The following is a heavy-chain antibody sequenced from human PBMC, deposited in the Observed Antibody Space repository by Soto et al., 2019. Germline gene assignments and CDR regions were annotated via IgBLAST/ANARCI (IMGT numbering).Heavy chain of an antibody. CDR3: ARDAPTALYDYVWGTNPFDI. V-gene: IGHV3-11*06. J-gene: IGHJ3*02. CDR1: GFTFSDYY. Sequence: QVQLVESGGGLVKPGGSLRLSCAASGFTFSDYYMSWIRQAPGKGLEWVSYISSSSSYTNYADSVKGRFTISRDNAKNSLYLQMNSLRAEDTAVYYCARDAPTALYDYVWGTNPFDIWGQGTMVTVSS. D-gene: IGHD3-16*01. CDR2: ISSSSSYT.